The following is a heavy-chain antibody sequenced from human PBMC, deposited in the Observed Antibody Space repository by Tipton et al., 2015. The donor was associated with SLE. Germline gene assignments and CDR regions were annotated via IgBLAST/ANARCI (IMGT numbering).Heavy chain of an antibody. D-gene: IGHD3-3*01. CDR2: IYYSGST. CDR1: GGSISSYY. J-gene: IGHJ4*02. Sequence: TLSLTCTVSGGSISSYYWSWIRQPPGKGLEWIGSIYYSGSTYYNPSLKSRVTISVDTSKNQFSLKLSSVTAADTAVYYCASRTSLGTIFEDYWGQGTLVTVSS. CDR3: ASRTSLGTIFEDY. V-gene: IGHV4-59*08.